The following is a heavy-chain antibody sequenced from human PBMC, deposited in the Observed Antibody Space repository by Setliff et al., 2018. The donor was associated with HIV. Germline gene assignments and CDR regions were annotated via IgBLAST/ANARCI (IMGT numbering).Heavy chain of an antibody. Sequence: SETLSLTCAVSGGSISSDNWWTWVRRPPGKGLEWIGEIYHSEYTNYNASLKSRVSMSVDKSKNQFSLKLTSVTAADTAVYYCARGHCSGTNCYGVDYYGMDVWGQGTTVTVS. D-gene: IGHD2-2*01. CDR2: IYHSEYT. V-gene: IGHV4-4*02. CDR3: ARGHCSGTNCYGVDYYGMDV. J-gene: IGHJ6*02. CDR1: GGSISSDNW.